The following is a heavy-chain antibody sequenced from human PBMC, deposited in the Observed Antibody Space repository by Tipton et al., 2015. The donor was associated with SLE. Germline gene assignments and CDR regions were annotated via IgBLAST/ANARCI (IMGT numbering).Heavy chain of an antibody. CDR2: IISDGSGA. D-gene: IGHD1-26*01. Sequence: SLRLSCAASGFTFSNYWMHWVRQAPGKGLVWVSRIISDGSGANYADSVKGRFTISRDNSKNTLYLQVNSLRAEDTAVYFCAKGSEWELGYYFDYWGQGTLVTVSS. CDR3: AKGSEWELGYYFDY. V-gene: IGHV3-74*01. J-gene: IGHJ4*02. CDR1: GFTFSNYW.